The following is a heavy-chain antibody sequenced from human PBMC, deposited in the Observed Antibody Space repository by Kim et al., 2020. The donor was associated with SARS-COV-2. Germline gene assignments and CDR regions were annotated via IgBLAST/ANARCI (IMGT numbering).Heavy chain of an antibody. CDR3: SRELRGYYMDV. CDR2: VNPSGGGT. V-gene: IGHV1-46*01. Sequence: ASVKVSCTASGYTFTSFYMHWVRQAPGQGLEWMGMVNPSGGGTDYAQKLHGRVTFTRDTSTSTVYMELRGLRSEDTAVYYCSRELRGYYMDVWGTGTTVTVSS. J-gene: IGHJ6*03. CDR1: GYTFTSFY. D-gene: IGHD3-16*01.